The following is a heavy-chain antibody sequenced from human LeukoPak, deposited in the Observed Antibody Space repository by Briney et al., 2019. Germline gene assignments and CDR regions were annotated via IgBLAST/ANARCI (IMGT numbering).Heavy chain of an antibody. CDR1: GLTFSNYA. D-gene: IGHD6-6*01. Sequence: GGSLRLSCAASGLTFSNYAMSWVRQAPGKGLEWVSAISSTGGYTYYADSVKGRFTISRDNSKNTLYLQMNSLRGEDTAVYYCSKTYSTSSHYFDYWGQGTLVTVSS. J-gene: IGHJ4*02. CDR2: ISSTGGYT. CDR3: SKTYSTSSHYFDY. V-gene: IGHV3-23*01.